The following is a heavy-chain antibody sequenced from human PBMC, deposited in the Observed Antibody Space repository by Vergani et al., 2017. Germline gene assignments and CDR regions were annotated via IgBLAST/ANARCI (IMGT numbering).Heavy chain of an antibody. CDR1: GYTFTCYY. D-gene: IGHD2-2*01. V-gene: IGHV1-2*02. J-gene: IGHJ5*02. CDR2: INPNSGGT. Sequence: QVQLVQSGAEVKKPGASVKVSCKASGYTFTCYYMHWVRQAPGQGLEWMGWINPNSGGTNYAQKFQGRVTMTRDTSIRTAYMELSRLRSDDTAVYYCARDYGYCSSTSCPNWFDPWGQGTLVTVSS. CDR3: ARDYGYCSSTSCPNWFDP.